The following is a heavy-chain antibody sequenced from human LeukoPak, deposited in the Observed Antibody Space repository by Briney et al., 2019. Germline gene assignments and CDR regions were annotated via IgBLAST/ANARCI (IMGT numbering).Heavy chain of an antibody. V-gene: IGHV3-21*01. CDR3: ASSAYDSYYFHY. CDR2: ISSSSGYI. J-gene: IGHJ4*02. Sequence: PGGSLRISCAASGFTFSTYSMHWVRQAPGKGLEWISSISSSSGYIHYADSVKGRITVSRDNAENSLYLQMNSVRAEDTAEYYCASSAYDSYYFHYWGQGTLVTVSS. D-gene: IGHD5-12*01. CDR1: GFTFSTYS.